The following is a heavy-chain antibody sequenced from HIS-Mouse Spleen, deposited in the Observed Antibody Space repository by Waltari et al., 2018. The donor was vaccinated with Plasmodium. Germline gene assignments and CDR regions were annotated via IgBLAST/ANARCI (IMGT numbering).Heavy chain of an antibody. D-gene: IGHD1-26*01. CDR3: ARVNSGSYYWFDP. CDR2: ISSSSSTI. CDR1: GFAFSSYS. Sequence: EVQLVESGGGLVQHGGSLRHYCAASGFAFSSYSMHWGRQAPGKGLGWVSYISSSSSTIYYADSVKGRFTISRDNAKNSLYLQMNSLRAEDTAVYYCARVNSGSYYWFDPWGQGTLVTVSS. J-gene: IGHJ5*02. V-gene: IGHV3-48*01.